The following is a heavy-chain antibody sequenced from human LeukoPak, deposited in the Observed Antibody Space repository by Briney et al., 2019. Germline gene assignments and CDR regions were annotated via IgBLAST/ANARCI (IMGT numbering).Heavy chain of an antibody. D-gene: IGHD2-15*01. V-gene: IGHV4-59*01. CDR2: IYNSGST. CDR1: GVSISSYH. CDR3: ARKDGDY. Sequence: SETLSLTCIVSGVSISSYHWSWIRQPPVKGLEWIGYIYNSGSTNYNPSLKSRVTISVDTSKNQVSLKLSSVTAADTAVYYCARKDGDYWGQGILVTVSS. J-gene: IGHJ4*02.